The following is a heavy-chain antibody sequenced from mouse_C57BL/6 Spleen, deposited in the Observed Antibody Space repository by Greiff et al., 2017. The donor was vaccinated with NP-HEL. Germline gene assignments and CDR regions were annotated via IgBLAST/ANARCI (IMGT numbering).Heavy chain of an antibody. V-gene: IGHV5-6*01. J-gene: IGHJ2*01. CDR2: ISSGGSYT. CDR1: GFTFSSYG. CDR3: ARHSLYDYFDY. D-gene: IGHD2-3*01. Sequence: EVNVVESGGDLVKPGGSLKLSCAASGFTFSSYGMSWVRQTPDKRLEWVATISSGGSYTYYPDSVKGRFTISRDNAKNTLYLQMSSLKSEDTAMYYCARHSLYDYFDYWGQGTTLTVSS.